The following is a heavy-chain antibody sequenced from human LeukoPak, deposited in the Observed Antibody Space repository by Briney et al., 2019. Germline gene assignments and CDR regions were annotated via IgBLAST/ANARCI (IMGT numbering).Heavy chain of an antibody. CDR2: IGAAGET. J-gene: IGHJ6*02. D-gene: IGHD1-26*01. CDR3: ARDRGEPGYGMDV. Sequence: GGSLRLSCVASGFTFTTYAMSWDRQARGEGLEWVSAIGAAGETYYPGSVKGRFTISRENVKNSLYLQIDSLRAGDTAVYYCARDRGEPGYGMDVWGQGTTVTVSS. CDR1: GFTFTTYA. V-gene: IGHV3-13*01.